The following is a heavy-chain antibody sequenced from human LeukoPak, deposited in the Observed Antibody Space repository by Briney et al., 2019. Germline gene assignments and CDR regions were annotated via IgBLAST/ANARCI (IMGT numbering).Heavy chain of an antibody. CDR1: GGSISSGGYY. J-gene: IGHJ4*02. CDR3: ARHIGYGVDY. V-gene: IGHV4-30-2*01. Sequence: SQTLSLTCTVSGGSISSGGYYWSWIRQPPGKGLEWIGYIYHSESTNYNPSLKSRVTISVDTSKNQFSLKLSSVTAADTAVYYCARHIGYGVDYWGQGTLVTVSS. CDR2: IYHSEST. D-gene: IGHD6-13*01.